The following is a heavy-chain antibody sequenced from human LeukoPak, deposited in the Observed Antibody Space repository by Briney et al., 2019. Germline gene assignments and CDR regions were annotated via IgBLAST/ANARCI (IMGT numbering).Heavy chain of an antibody. CDR1: GYTFTGYY. Sequence: ASVKVSCKASGYTFTGYYMHWVRQAPGQGLEWMGWMNPNSGNTGYAQKFQGRVTMTRNIFISTAYMELSSLRSEDTAVYYCARVEYISGYSHVYWGQGTLVTVSS. CDR2: MNPNSGNT. CDR3: ARVEYISGYSHVY. J-gene: IGHJ4*02. V-gene: IGHV1-8*02. D-gene: IGHD3-22*01.